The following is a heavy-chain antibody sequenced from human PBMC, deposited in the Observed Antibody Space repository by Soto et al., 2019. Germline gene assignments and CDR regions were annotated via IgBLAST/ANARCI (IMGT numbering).Heavy chain of an antibody. J-gene: IGHJ4*02. CDR1: GGTFSSYA. Sequence: QVQLVQSGAEVKKPGSSVKVSCKASGGTFSSYAISWVRQAPGQGLEWMGGIIPIFGTANYAQKFQGRVTITADESTSTAYMELSSLRSEDTAVYYCARVSFNPFIAVAGGPPPYFDYWGQGTLVTVSS. CDR3: ARVSFNPFIAVAGGPPPYFDY. D-gene: IGHD6-19*01. V-gene: IGHV1-69*01. CDR2: IIPIFGTA.